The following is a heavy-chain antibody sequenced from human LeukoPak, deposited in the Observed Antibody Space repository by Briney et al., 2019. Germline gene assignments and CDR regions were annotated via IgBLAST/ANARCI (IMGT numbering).Heavy chain of an antibody. V-gene: IGHV1-18*04. CDR1: GFTFTSYA. CDR2: ISAYNGNR. CDR3: ARPAYSYGTYYYYMDV. D-gene: IGHD5-18*01. Sequence: ASLRLSCAASGFTFTSYAISWVRQAPGQGLEWMWGISAYNGNRNYAQKYQGRLTITTETSRSTAYMQLSSLRSDDTAVYYCARPAYSYGTYYYYMDVWGEGATVTVSS. J-gene: IGHJ6*03.